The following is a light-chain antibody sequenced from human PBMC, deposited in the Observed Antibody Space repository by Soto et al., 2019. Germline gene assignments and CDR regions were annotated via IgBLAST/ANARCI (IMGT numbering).Light chain of an antibody. J-gene: IGKJ4*01. CDR3: QQYYTPPTT. CDR2: WAS. V-gene: IGKV4-1*01. Sequence: DIVMSQSPDSLAVSLGERATINCKSSQSVLYRSNNKNYLAWYQQKPGQPPKLLIYWASTRQSGVPDRFSGSGSGTDFTLTISGLLAEDVAIYYCQQYYTPPTTFGGGTKVEI. CDR1: QSVLYRSNNKNY.